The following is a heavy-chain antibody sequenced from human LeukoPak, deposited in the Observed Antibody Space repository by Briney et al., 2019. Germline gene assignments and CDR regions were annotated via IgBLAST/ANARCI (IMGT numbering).Heavy chain of an antibody. V-gene: IGHV3-30-3*01. D-gene: IGHD1-26*01. CDR2: ISYDGSNK. Sequence: GGSLRLSCAASGFTFSSHAMHWVRQAPGKGLEWVAVISYDGSNKYYADSVKGRFTISRDNSKNTLYLQMNSLRAEDTAVYYCARDKSGSYRYYYYYGMDVWGQGTTVTVSS. J-gene: IGHJ6*02. CDR3: ARDKSGSYRYYYYYGMDV. CDR1: GFTFSSHA.